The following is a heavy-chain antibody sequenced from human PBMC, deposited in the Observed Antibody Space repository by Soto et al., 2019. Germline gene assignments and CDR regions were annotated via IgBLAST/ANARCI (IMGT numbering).Heavy chain of an antibody. Sequence: QLQLQESGSGLVKPSQTLSLTSAVSGGSISSGGYSWSWIRQPPGKGLEWIGYIYHSGSTYYNPSLKSRVTISVDRSKNQFSLKLSSVTAADTAVYYCARAVYYYDSSGYSPYNWFDPWGQGTLVTVSS. CDR1: GGSISSGGYS. CDR3: ARAVYYYDSSGYSPYNWFDP. CDR2: IYHSGST. J-gene: IGHJ5*02. V-gene: IGHV4-30-2*01. D-gene: IGHD3-22*01.